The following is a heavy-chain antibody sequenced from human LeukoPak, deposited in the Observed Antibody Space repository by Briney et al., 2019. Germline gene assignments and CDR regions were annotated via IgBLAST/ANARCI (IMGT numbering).Heavy chain of an antibody. V-gene: IGHV1-8*01. CDR2: MNPNSGNT. Sequence: ASVKVSCKASGYTFTSYDINWVRQAPGQGLEWMGWMNPNSGNTNYAQKFQGRVTMTRNTSISTAYMELSSLRSEDTAVYYCARGNFGYNYGNYYYYMDVWGKGTTVTVSS. J-gene: IGHJ6*03. CDR1: GYTFTSYD. D-gene: IGHD5-18*01. CDR3: ARGNFGYNYGNYYYYMDV.